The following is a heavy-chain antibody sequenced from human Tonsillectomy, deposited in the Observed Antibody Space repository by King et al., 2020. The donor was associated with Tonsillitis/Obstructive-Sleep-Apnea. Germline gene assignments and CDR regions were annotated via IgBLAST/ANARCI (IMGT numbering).Heavy chain of an antibody. D-gene: IGHD2-15*01. Sequence: VQLQQWGAGLLKPSETLSLTCAVYGGSFSVYYWSWIRQPPGKGLEWIGEINHSGNTNYNPSLKSRVTISIDTYKNQFSLKVSSVTAADTAVYYCAQSPAAGVDYWGQGTLVTVSS. CDR2: INHSGNT. CDR3: AQSPAAGVDY. V-gene: IGHV4-34*01. CDR1: GGSFSVYY. J-gene: IGHJ4*02.